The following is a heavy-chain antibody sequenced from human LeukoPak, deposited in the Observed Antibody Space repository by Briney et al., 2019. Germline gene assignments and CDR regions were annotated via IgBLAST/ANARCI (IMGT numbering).Heavy chain of an antibody. CDR2: IIPLFGTA. Sequence: GASVKVSCKASGATFNTYTITWVRQAPGQGLEWMGGIIPLFGTANFAQKFQGRVTLTTDESTSTAYMELSSLISEDTAIYYCARVDRYHFYLDVWGKGTTVTVSS. CDR3: ARVDRYHFYLDV. V-gene: IGHV1-69*05. J-gene: IGHJ6*03. CDR1: GATFNTYT.